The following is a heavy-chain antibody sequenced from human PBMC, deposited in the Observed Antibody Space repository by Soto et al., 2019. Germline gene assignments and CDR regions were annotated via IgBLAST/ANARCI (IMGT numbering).Heavy chain of an antibody. D-gene: IGHD3-10*01. J-gene: IGHJ4*02. CDR3: AKDITMVRGVISPHDFDY. V-gene: IGHV3-23*01. CDR1: GFTFSSYA. Sequence: GGSLRLSCAASGFTFSSYAMSWVRQAPGKGLEWVSAISGSGGSTYYADSVKGRFTISRDNSKNTLYLQMNSLRAEDTAVYYCAKDITMVRGVISPHDFDYWGQGTLVTVSS. CDR2: ISGSGGST.